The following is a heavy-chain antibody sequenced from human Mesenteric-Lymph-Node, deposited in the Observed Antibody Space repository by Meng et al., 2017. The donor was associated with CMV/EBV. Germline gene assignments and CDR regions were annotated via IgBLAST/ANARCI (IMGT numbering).Heavy chain of an antibody. CDR2: MHPNNGNT. J-gene: IGHJ6*02. CDR3: ARSRSFQGDRITIFGVVIMNYYYGMDV. CDR1: GYTFTNYD. D-gene: IGHD3-3*01. V-gene: IGHV1-8*01. Sequence: ASVKVSCKTSGYTFTNYDIIWVRQATGQGLEWMGWMHPNNGNTGYAQKFQGRVTMTRSTSITTAYMELSSLRSEDTAVYYCARSRSFQGDRITIFGVVIMNYYYGMDVWGQGTTVTVSS.